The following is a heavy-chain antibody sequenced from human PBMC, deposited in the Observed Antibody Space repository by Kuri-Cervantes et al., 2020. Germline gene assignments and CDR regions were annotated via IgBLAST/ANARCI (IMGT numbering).Heavy chain of an antibody. J-gene: IGHJ3*02. CDR2: IYYSGST. V-gene: IGHV4-61*01. Sequence: GSLRLSCTVSGGSVSSGSYYWSWIRQPPGKGLEWIGYIYYSGSTNYNPSLKSRVTISVDTSKNQFSLKLSSVTAADTAVYYCARSNGDDHDAFDIWGQGTMVTVSS. CDR1: GGSVSSGSYY. D-gene: IGHD4-17*01. CDR3: ARSNGDDHDAFDI.